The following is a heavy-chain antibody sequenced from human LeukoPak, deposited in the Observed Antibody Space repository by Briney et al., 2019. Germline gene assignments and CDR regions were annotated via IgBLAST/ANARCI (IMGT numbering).Heavy chain of an antibody. D-gene: IGHD4-11*01. J-gene: IGHJ6*03. CDR1: GGSFIGYY. V-gene: IGHV4-34*01. Sequence: PSETLSLTCAVYGGSFIGYYWSWIRQPPGKGLEWIGEINHSGSTNYNPSLKSRVTISVDTSKNQFSLKLSSVTAADTAVYYCARDKTVTALGDYYYYMDVWGKGTTVTVSS. CDR2: INHSGST. CDR3: ARDKTVTALGDYYYYMDV.